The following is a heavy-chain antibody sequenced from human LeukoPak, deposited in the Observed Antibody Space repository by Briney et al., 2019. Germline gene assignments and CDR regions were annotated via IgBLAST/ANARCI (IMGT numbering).Heavy chain of an antibody. Sequence: ASVKVSCKASGYTFTSYYMHWERQAPGQGLEWMGIINPSGGSTSYAQKFQGRVTMTRDTSTSTAYMELRSLRSDDTAVYYCARELNGWFDPWGQGTLVTVSS. CDR3: ARELNGWFDP. CDR1: GYTFTSYY. D-gene: IGHD2-8*01. CDR2: INPSGGST. J-gene: IGHJ5*02. V-gene: IGHV1-46*01.